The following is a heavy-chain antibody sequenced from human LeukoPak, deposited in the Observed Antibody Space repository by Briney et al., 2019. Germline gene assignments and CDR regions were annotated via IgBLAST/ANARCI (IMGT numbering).Heavy chain of an antibody. CDR2: IDPSDSYT. CDR1: GYSLTSYW. J-gene: IGHJ3*02. Sequence: GESLTIPCKGWGYSLTSYWVSGARQMPGKGLEWMGRIDPSDSYTNYSPSFQGHVTISADKSISTAYLQWSSLKASDTAMHYGARPHIFGSSTSCYGGGCAFDIWGQGTMVTVSS. D-gene: IGHD2-2*01. CDR3: ARPHIFGSSTSCYGGGCAFDI. V-gene: IGHV5-10-1*01.